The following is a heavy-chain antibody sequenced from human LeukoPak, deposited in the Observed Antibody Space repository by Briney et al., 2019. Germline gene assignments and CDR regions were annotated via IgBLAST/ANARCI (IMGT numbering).Heavy chain of an antibody. V-gene: IGHV3-9*01. J-gene: IGHJ4*02. CDR2: ISWNSGSI. D-gene: IGHD5-18*01. CDR1: RFTFSNYW. Sequence: GGSLRLSCVASRFTFSNYWMSWVRQAPGKGLEWVSGISWNSGSIGYADSVKGRFTISRDNAKNSLYLQMNSLRAEDTALYYCAKDISGGYGYSYGRAFDYWGQGTLVTVSS. CDR3: AKDISGGYGYSYGRAFDY.